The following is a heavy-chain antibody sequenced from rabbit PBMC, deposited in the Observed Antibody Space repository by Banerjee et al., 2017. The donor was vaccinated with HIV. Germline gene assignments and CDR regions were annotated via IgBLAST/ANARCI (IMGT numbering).Heavy chain of an antibody. Sequence: QEQLKETGGGLVQPGGSLTLSCKTSGFDFSSYAMGWVRQAPGKGLEWIGAIYAGKGITDYASWVNGRFTISKTSSTTVTLQMTSLTAADTATYFCAREGYAGYAAYGYDYYGMDLWGPGTLVTVS. V-gene: IGHV1S45*01. CDR2: IYAGKGIT. CDR1: GFDFSSYA. J-gene: IGHJ6*01. CDR3: AREGYAGYAAYGYDYYGMDL. D-gene: IGHD7-1*01.